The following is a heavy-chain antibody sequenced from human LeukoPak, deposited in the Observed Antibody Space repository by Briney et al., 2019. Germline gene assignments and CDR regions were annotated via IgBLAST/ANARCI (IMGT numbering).Heavy chain of an antibody. D-gene: IGHD4-11*01. CDR3: ARSNQADDY. V-gene: IGHV3-74*01. CDR2: INTGGSST. CDR1: GFTFSSYW. J-gene: IGHJ4*02. Sequence: GGSLRLSCTASGFTFSSYWMHWVRHVPGKGLVWVSRINTGGSSTTYADSVKGRFTISRDSAKNTLYLQMNSLRVEDTAVYYCARSNQADDYWGQGTLVTVSS.